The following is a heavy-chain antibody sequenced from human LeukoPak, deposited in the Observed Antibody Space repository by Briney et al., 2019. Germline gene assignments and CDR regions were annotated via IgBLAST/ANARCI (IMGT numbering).Heavy chain of an antibody. Sequence: GASVKVSCKASGYTFTGYYMHWVRQAPGQGLEWMGWINPNSGGTNYAQKFQGRVTMTRDTSISTAYMELSRLRSDDTAVYYRARLYCSSTSCYGYMDVWGKGTTVTVSS. CDR2: INPNSGGT. CDR3: ARLYCSSTSCYGYMDV. D-gene: IGHD2-2*01. V-gene: IGHV1-2*02. CDR1: GYTFTGYY. J-gene: IGHJ6*03.